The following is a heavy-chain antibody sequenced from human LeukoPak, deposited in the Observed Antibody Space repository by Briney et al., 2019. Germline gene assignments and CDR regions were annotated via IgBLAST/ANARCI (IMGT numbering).Heavy chain of an antibody. CDR1: GGSFSGYY. J-gene: IGHJ3*02. Sequence: SETLSLTCAVYGGSFSGYYWSWIRQPPGKGLEWIGEINHSGNTNYNTSLKSRVTISLDTSKNQFSLKLSSVTAADTAVYYCATHGYSSSWYSAFDIWGQGTMVTVSS. D-gene: IGHD6-13*01. V-gene: IGHV4-34*01. CDR2: INHSGNT. CDR3: ATHGYSSSWYSAFDI.